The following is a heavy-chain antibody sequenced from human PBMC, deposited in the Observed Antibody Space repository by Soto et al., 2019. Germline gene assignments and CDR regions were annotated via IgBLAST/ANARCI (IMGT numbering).Heavy chain of an antibody. J-gene: IGHJ6*02. CDR3: ARQGFGPLHGLVDV. CDR2: VHHSWGS. D-gene: IGHD3-10*01. CDR1: GGSISSYY. V-gene: IGHV4-59*08. Sequence: QVQLQESGPGLVKPSETLSLSCTVSGGSISSYYWSWFRQSPGKRMEWIGYVHHSWGSSYNPSLQSRVAISLDTSKSQCSLKLTSVPATDTAVYYCARQGFGPLHGLVDVWGQGTTVNVSS.